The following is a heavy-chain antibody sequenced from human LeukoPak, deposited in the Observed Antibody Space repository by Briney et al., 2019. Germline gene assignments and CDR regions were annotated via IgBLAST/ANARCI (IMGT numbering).Heavy chain of an antibody. Sequence: SETLSLTCTVSGGSISSYYWSWIRQPPGKGLEWIGYIYYSGSTNYNPSLKSRVTISVDTSKNQFSLKLSSVTAADTAVYYCASGGLVGSTPPYAFDIWGQGTMVTVSS. CDR3: ASGGLVGSTPPYAFDI. J-gene: IGHJ3*02. D-gene: IGHD1-26*01. V-gene: IGHV4-59*01. CDR1: GGSISSYY. CDR2: IYYSGST.